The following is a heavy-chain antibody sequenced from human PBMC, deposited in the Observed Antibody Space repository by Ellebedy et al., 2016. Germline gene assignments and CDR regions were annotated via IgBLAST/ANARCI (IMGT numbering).Heavy chain of an antibody. CDR3: ARVYSPTYDFRSWYFDL. CDR2: MSIYYSGNT. CDR1: GYSINRGYY. Sequence: SETLSLTXAVSGYSINRGYYWGWIRQPPGKGLEWIGSMSIYYSGNTYYNPSLKSRVTISVDTSKNQFSLKLSSVTAADTAVYYCARVYSPTYDFRSWYFDLWGRGTLVTVSS. V-gene: IGHV4-38-2*01. J-gene: IGHJ2*01. D-gene: IGHD3-3*01.